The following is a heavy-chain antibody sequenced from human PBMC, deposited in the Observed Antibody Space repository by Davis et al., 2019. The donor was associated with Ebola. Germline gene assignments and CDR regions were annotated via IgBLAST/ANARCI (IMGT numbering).Heavy chain of an antibody. CDR3: ARDWVVGKGVGGAYYYYGMDV. Sequence: MPSETLSLTCTVSGGSISSYYWSWIRQPPGKGLEWIGYIYYSGSTNYNPSLKSRVTISVDTSKNQFSLKLSSVTAADTAVYYCARDWVVGKGVGGAYYYYGMDVWGQGTTVTVSS. V-gene: IGHV4-59*01. CDR2: IYYSGST. D-gene: IGHD1-26*01. CDR1: GGSISSYY. J-gene: IGHJ6*02.